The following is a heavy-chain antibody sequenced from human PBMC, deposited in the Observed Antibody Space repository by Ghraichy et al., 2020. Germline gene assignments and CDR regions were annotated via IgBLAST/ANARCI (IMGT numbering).Heavy chain of an antibody. CDR2: VHHTGST. Sequence: GSLRLSCTVSSGSISSSNYYWGWIRQPAGKGLEWIGSVHHTGSTYYNPSLKSRVTISADTSKNQISLKLTSVTAADTAVYFCAGSFAVIRYIDLWGRGTMVTVSS. V-gene: IGHV4-39*01. CDR3: AGSFAVIRYIDL. J-gene: IGHJ2*01. D-gene: IGHD4-23*01. CDR1: SGSISSSNYY.